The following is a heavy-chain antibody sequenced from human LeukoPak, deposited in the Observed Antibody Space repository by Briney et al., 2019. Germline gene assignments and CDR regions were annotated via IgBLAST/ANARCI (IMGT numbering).Heavy chain of an antibody. D-gene: IGHD2-21*02. V-gene: IGHV1-69*05. CDR3: ARVGLAYCGGDCPYYFDY. CDR2: IIPIFGTA. CDR1: GGTFSSYA. J-gene: IGHJ4*02. Sequence: ASVKVSCKASGGTFSSYAISCVRQAPGQGLEWMGGIIPIFGTANYAQKFQGRVTITTDESTSTAYMELSSLRSEDTAVYYCARVGLAYCGGDCPYYFDYWGQGTLVTVSS.